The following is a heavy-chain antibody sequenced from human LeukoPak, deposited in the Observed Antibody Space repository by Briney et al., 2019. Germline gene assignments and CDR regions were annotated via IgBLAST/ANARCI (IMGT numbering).Heavy chain of an antibody. J-gene: IGHJ4*02. Sequence: SETLSLTCTVSGGSLSSYYWSWIRQPPGKGLEWIGNIYYSGSTNYNPSLKSRVTISIDTSKNQFSLKVSSVTAADTAVYYCARADYYGSGSYYNGWGQGTLVTVSS. D-gene: IGHD3-10*01. V-gene: IGHV4-59*01. CDR3: ARADYYGSGSYYNG. CDR2: IYYSGST. CDR1: GGSLSSYY.